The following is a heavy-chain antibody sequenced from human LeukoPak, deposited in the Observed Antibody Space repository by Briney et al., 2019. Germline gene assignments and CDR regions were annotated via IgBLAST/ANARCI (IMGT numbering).Heavy chain of an antibody. CDR3: ARVMGHSGYERYYYYGMDV. J-gene: IGHJ6*02. CDR2: ISAYNGNT. V-gene: IGHV1-18*04. Sequence: ASVKVSCKASGYTFTNYGITWVRQAPGQGLEWMGWISAYNGNTNYAQKLQGRVTMTTDTSTSTAYMELRSLRSDDTAVYYCARVMGHSGYERYYYYGMDVWGQGTTVTVSS. D-gene: IGHD5-12*01. CDR1: GYTFTNYG.